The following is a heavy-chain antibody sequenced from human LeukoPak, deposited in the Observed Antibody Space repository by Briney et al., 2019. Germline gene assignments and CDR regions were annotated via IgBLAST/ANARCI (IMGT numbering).Heavy chain of an antibody. CDR3: ARDGSGIGRYFDY. D-gene: IGHD3-10*01. CDR1: GFTFSSYA. CDR2: ISYDGSNK. J-gene: IGHJ4*02. V-gene: IGHV3-30-3*01. Sequence: GGSLRLSCAASGFTFSSYAMHWVRQAPGKGLEWVAVISYDGSNKYYADSVKGRFTISRDNSKNTLYLQMNSLRAEDTALYYCARDGSGIGRYFDYWGQGNLVTVSS.